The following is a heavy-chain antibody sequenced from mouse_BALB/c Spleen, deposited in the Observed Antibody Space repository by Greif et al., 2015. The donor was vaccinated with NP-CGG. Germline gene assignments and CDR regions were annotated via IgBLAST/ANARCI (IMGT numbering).Heavy chain of an antibody. CDR3: ARNGLLRYFDV. V-gene: IGHV2-2*02. CDR2: IWSGGST. D-gene: IGHD2-3*01. CDR1: GFSLTSYG. Sequence: VQLVESGPGLVQPSQSLSITCTVSGFSLTSYGVHWVRQSPGKGLEWLGVIWSGGSTDYNAAFISRLSISKDNSKSQVFFKMNSLQANDTAIYYCARNGLLRYFDVWGAGTTVTVSS. J-gene: IGHJ1*01.